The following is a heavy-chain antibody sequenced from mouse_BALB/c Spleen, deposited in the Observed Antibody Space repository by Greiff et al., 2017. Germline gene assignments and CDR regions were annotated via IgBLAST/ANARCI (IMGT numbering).Heavy chain of an antibody. D-gene: IGHD2-1*01. CDR1: GYAFTNYL. Sequence: QVQLQQSGAELVRPGTSVKVSCKASGYAFTNYLIEWVKQRPGQGLEWIGVINPGSGGTNYNEKFKGKATLTADKSSSTAYMQLSSLTSDDSAVYFCARKGIYYGNYAWFAYWGQGTLVTVS. CDR3: ARKGIYYGNYAWFAY. J-gene: IGHJ3*01. V-gene: IGHV1-54*01. CDR2: INPGSGGT.